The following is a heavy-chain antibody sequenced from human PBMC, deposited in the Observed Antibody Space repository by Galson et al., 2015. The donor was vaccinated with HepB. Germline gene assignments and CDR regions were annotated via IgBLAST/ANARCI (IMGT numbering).Heavy chain of an antibody. D-gene: IGHD2-15*01. CDR1: GYTFTSYG. CDR2: ISAYNGNT. CDR3: ARDRLRWLGGGSCYDY. J-gene: IGHJ4*02. V-gene: IGHV1-18*04. Sequence: SVTVSCKASGYTFTSYGISWVRQAPGQGLEWMGWISAYNGNTNYARKLQDRVTMTTDTSTSTAYMELRSLRSDDTAVYYCARDRLRWLGGGSCYDYWGQGTLVTVSS.